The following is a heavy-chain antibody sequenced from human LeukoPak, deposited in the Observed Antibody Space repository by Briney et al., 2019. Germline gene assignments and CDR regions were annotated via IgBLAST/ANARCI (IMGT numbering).Heavy chain of an antibody. D-gene: IGHD3-22*01. CDR3: ASDSSGENGVWFDP. J-gene: IGHJ5*02. CDR2: IYYSGST. Sequence: SETLSLTCAVSGGSITRGGYSWSWIRQPPGEGLEWIGYIYYSGSTYYNPSLKSRVTISVDRSKNQFSLKLSSVTAADTAVYYCASDSSGENGVWFDPWGQGTLVTVSS. CDR1: GGSITRGGYS. V-gene: IGHV4-30-2*01.